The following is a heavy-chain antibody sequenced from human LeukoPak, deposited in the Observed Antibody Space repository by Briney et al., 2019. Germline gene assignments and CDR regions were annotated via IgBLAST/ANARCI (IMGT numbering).Heavy chain of an antibody. CDR1: GFTFDDYA. V-gene: IGHV3-9*01. D-gene: IGHD2-2*01. CDR2: ISWNSGSI. Sequence: QPGRSLRLSCAASGFTFDDYAMHWVRQAPGKGLEWVSGISWNSGSIGYADSVKGRFTISRDNSKNTLYLQMNSLRAEDTAVYYCAKRALDIVVVPAAPYYFDYWGQGTLVTVSS. CDR3: AKRALDIVVVPAAPYYFDY. J-gene: IGHJ4*02.